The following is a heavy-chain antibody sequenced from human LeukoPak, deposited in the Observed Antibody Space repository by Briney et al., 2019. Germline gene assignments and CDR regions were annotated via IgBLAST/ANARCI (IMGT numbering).Heavy chain of an antibody. Sequence: GGSLRLSCAASGFTFSSYWMHWVRQAPGKGLVWVSRINSDGSSTSYADSVKGRFTISRDNAKNTLYLQMNSLRAEGTAVYYCARVDSSGWYYYYGMDVWGKGTTVTVSS. D-gene: IGHD6-19*01. CDR2: INSDGSST. CDR1: GFTFSSYW. CDR3: ARVDSSGWYYYYGMDV. J-gene: IGHJ6*04. V-gene: IGHV3-74*01.